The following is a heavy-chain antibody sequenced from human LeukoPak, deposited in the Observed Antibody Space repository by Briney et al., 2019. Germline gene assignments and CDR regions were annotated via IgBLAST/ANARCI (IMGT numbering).Heavy chain of an antibody. CDR3: ASSGWSSAGWFDP. Sequence: NPSETLSLTCTVSGGSISSSSYYWGWIRQPPGKGLEWIGYIYYSGSTNYNPSLKSRVTISVDTSKNQFSLKLSSVTAADTAVYYCASSGWSSAGWFDPWGQGTLVTVSS. CDR1: GGSISSSSYY. V-gene: IGHV4-61*05. CDR2: IYYSGST. D-gene: IGHD6-19*01. J-gene: IGHJ5*02.